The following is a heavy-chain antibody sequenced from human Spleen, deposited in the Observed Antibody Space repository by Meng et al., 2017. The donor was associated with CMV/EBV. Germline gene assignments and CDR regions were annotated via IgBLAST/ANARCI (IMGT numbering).Heavy chain of an antibody. J-gene: IGHJ6*02. CDR2: INPSGRT. Sequence: SQTLSLTCAVYGGAFSSYYWVWIRQTPGKGLEWIGEINPSGRTNYNPSLKSRVTMSVDTSKSQFSLRLSSVSAADTAVYYCANIVGATYDVWGQGTTVTVSS. CDR3: ANIVGATYDV. D-gene: IGHD1-26*01. CDR1: GGAFSSYY. V-gene: IGHV4-34*10.